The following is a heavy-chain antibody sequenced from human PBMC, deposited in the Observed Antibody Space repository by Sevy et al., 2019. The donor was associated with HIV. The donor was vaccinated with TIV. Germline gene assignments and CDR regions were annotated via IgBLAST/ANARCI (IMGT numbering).Heavy chain of an antibody. CDR1: GFTFSSYA. V-gene: IGHV3-30*04. CDR2: ISYDGSNK. J-gene: IGHJ3*02. Sequence: GGSLGLSCAASGFTFSSYAMHWVRQAPGKGLEWVAVISYDGSNKYYADSVKGRFTISRDNSKNTMYLQMNSLRAEDTAVYYCACDRASGGSGSYYIGIDAFDIWGQGTMVTVSS. D-gene: IGHD3-10*01. CDR3: ACDRASGGSGSYYIGIDAFDI.